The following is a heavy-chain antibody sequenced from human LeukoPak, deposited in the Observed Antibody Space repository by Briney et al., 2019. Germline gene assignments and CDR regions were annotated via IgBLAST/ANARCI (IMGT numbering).Heavy chain of an antibody. CDR2: IYYSGST. J-gene: IGHJ4*02. D-gene: IGHD2-2*01. CDR1: GGSISSGGYY. CDR3: ARVVPAAVTDY. Sequence: SETLSLTCTVSGGSISSGGYYWSWIRQHPGTGLEWIGYIYYSGSTYYNPSLKSRVTISVDTSKNQFSLKLSSVTAADTAVYYCARVVPAAVTDYWGQGTLVTVSS. V-gene: IGHV4-31*03.